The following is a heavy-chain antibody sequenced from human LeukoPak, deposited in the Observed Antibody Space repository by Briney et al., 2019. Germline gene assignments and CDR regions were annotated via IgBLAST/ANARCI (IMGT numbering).Heavy chain of an antibody. CDR2: INPNSGGT. CDR3: ARARPVAGTGMDV. CDR1: GGTFSSYA. J-gene: IGHJ6*02. D-gene: IGHD6-19*01. Sequence: GASVKVSCKASGGTFSSYAISWVRQAPGQGLEWMGWINPNSGGTNCAQKFQGWVTMTRDTSISTAYMELSRLRSDDTAVYYCARARPVAGTGMDVWGQGTTVTVSS. V-gene: IGHV1-2*04.